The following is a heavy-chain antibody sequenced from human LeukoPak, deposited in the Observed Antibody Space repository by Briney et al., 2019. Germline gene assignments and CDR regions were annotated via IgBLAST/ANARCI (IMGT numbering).Heavy chain of an antibody. J-gene: IGHJ4*02. Sequence: GASVKVSCKASGYTFTSYGISWVRQAPGQGLEWMGWISAYNGNTNYAQKLQGRVTMTTDTSTSTAYMELRSLRSDDTAVCYCARDHGDYYDSSGPGWWGQGTLVTVSS. V-gene: IGHV1-18*01. D-gene: IGHD3-22*01. CDR1: GYTFTSYG. CDR2: ISAYNGNT. CDR3: ARDHGDYYDSSGPGW.